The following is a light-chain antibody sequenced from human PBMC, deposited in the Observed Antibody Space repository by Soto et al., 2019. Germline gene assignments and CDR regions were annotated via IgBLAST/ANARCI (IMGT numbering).Light chain of an antibody. CDR3: QQLNSYLPL. CDR1: QGISSY. V-gene: IGKV1-9*01. J-gene: IGKJ4*01. Sequence: IQLTQSPSSLSASVGDRVTITCRASQGISSYLAWYQQKPGKAPKLLIYAASTLQSGVPSRFSGSGSGTDFTLTISSLQPEDFATYYCQQLNSYLPLFGGGTKVEIE. CDR2: AAS.